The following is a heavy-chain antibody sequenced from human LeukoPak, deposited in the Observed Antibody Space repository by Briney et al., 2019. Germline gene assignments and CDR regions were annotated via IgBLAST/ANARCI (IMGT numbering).Heavy chain of an antibody. V-gene: IGHV3-7*01. D-gene: IGHD2-2*01. CDR2: IKQDGSEK. J-gene: IGHJ6*03. CDR3: ARDCSSTSWRYYYYYYMDV. Sequence: GGSLRLSCAASGFTFSSYWMSWVRQAPGKGLEWVANIKQDGSEKYYVDSVKGRFTISRDNAKNSLYLQMNSLRAEDTAVYYCARDCSSTSWRYYYYYYMDVRGKGTTVTVSS. CDR1: GFTFSSYW.